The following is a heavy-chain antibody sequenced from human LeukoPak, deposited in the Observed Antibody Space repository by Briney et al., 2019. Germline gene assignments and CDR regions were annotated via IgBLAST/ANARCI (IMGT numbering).Heavy chain of an antibody. CDR3: ARSTMVRGVRYFDY. V-gene: IGHV3-21*01. CDR2: ISSSSSYI. J-gene: IGHJ4*02. CDR1: GFTFSSYS. D-gene: IGHD3-10*01. Sequence: KTGGSLRLSCAASGFTFSSYSMNWVRQAPGKGLEWVSSISSSSSYIYYADSVKGRFTISRDNAKNSLYLQMNSLRAEDTAVYYCARSTMVRGVRYFDYWGQGTLVTVSS.